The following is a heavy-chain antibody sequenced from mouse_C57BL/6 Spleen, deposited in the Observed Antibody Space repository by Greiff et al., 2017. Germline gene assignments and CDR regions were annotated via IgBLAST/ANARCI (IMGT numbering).Heavy chain of an antibody. Sequence: EVQLQQSGAELVRPGASVKLSCTASGFNIKDYYMHWVKQRPEQGLEWIGRIDPEDGDTEYAPKFQGKATMTADTSSNTAYLQLSSLTSEDTAVYYCTTSSYYGSSPYAMDYWGQGASVTVSS. J-gene: IGHJ4*01. CDR3: TTSSYYGSSPYAMDY. V-gene: IGHV14-1*01. CDR2: IDPEDGDT. D-gene: IGHD1-1*01. CDR1: GFNIKDYY.